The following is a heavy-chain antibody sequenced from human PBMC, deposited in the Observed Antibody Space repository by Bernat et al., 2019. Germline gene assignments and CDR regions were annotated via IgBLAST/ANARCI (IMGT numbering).Heavy chain of an antibody. V-gene: IGHV3-21*01. D-gene: IGHD6-13*01. J-gene: IGHJ4*02. CDR1: GFTFSSYS. CDR2: ISSSSSYI. CDR3: ARGYSSSWGVNY. Sequence: EVQLVESGGGLVKPGGSLRLSCAASGFTFSSYSMNWVRQAPGKGLEWVSSISSSSSYIYYADSVKGRFTISRDNAKNSLYLQMNSLRAEDTAVYYCARGYSSSWGVNYWGQGTLVTVSS.